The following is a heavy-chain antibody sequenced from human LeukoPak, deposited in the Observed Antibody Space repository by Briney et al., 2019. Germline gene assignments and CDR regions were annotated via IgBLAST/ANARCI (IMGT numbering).Heavy chain of an antibody. V-gene: IGHV3-23*01. CDR1: GFTFSSYA. Sequence: AGGSLRLSCAASGFTFSSYAMSWVRQAPGKGLEWVSAISGSGGSTYYADSVKGRFTISRDNSKNTLYLQMNSLRAEDTAVYYCARDSDDSSGYLGYWGQGTLVTVSS. D-gene: IGHD3-22*01. CDR2: ISGSGGST. CDR3: ARDSDDSSGYLGY. J-gene: IGHJ4*02.